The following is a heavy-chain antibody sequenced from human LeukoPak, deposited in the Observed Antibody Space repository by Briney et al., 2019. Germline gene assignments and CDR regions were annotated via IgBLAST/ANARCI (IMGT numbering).Heavy chain of an antibody. Sequence: KSSETLSLTCTVSGGSISSYYWSWIRQPAGKGLEWIGRIYTSGSTNYNPSLKSRVTMSVDTSKNQFSLKLSSVTAADTAVYYCARGFTIFGEKGYYFDYWGQGTLVTVSS. CDR2: IYTSGST. CDR1: GGSISSYY. CDR3: ARGFTIFGEKGYYFDY. J-gene: IGHJ4*02. D-gene: IGHD3-3*01. V-gene: IGHV4-4*07.